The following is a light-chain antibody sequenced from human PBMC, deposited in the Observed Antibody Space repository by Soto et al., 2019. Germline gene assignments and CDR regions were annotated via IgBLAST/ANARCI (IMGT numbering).Light chain of an antibody. CDR1: QSISNS. V-gene: IGKV1-5*03. J-gene: IGKJ1*01. Sequence: DIQMTQSPSTLSASVGDRVTITCRATQSISNSLAWYQQKPGKAPKLLIYKASSLESGVPSRFSGSGSGTEFTLTITNLQPDDFATYYCQQYNRYWTFDQGTKVEIK. CDR3: QQYNRYWT. CDR2: KAS.